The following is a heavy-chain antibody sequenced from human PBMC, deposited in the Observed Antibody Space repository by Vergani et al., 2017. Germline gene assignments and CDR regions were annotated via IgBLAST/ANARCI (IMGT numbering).Heavy chain of an antibody. CDR1: GFTFSSYS. D-gene: IGHD4-23*01. CDR2: ISSSSSYI. CDR3: ARDPAPSRTVVTFLLDV. J-gene: IGHJ6*04. V-gene: IGHV3-21*01. Sequence: EVQLVESGGGLVKPGGSLRLSCAASGFTFSSYSMNWVRQAPGKGLEWVSSISSSSSYIYYADSVKGRFTISRDNAKNSLYLQMNSLRAEDTAVYYCARDPAPSRTVVTFLLDVWGKGTTVTVSS.